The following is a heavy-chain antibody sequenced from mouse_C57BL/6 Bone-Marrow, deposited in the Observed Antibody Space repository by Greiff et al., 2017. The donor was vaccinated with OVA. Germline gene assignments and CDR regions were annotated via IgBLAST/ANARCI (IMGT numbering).Heavy chain of an antibody. CDR1: GYSFTDYY. V-gene: IGHV1-39*01. D-gene: IGHD5-1*01. CDR3: AGRGSTGYFDY. CDR2: INPNYGST. Sequence: VQLQQSGPELVKPGASVKISCKASGYSFTDYYMNWVKQSHGKSLEWIGEINPNYGSTSYNQKFKGKATLTVDKSSSTAYMQLNSLTSEDSAVYYSAGRGSTGYFDYWGTGTTLTVSS. J-gene: IGHJ2*01.